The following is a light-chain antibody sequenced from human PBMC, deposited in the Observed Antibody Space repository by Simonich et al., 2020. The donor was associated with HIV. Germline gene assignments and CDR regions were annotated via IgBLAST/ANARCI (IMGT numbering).Light chain of an antibody. CDR3: QQRSNWPIT. CDR1: QNIAGN. V-gene: IGKV3-15*01. Sequence: EIVMTQSPATLSVSPGERATLSCRASQNIAGNLAWYQQKPGQAPRLLIYYASTRATGVPARFSGSGFGTDFTLTISSMQSEDFAVYYCQQRSNWPITFGQGTRLEIK. J-gene: IGKJ5*01. CDR2: YAS.